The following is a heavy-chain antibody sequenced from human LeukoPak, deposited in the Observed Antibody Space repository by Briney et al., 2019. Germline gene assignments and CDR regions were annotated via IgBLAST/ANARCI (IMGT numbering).Heavy chain of an antibody. J-gene: IGHJ4*02. CDR1: GFTFSSYS. Sequence: GGSLRLSCAASGFTFSSYSMNWVRQAPGKGLEWVSSISSSSSYIYYADSVKGRFTISRDNAKNSLYLQMNSLRAEDTAVYYCARDEPSGYDYFDYRGQGTLVTVSS. CDR3: ARDEPSGYDYFDY. V-gene: IGHV3-21*01. D-gene: IGHD5-12*01. CDR2: ISSSSSYI.